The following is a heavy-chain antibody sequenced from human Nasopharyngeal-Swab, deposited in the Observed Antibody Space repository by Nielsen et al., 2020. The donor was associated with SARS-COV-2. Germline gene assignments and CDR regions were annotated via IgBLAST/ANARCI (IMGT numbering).Heavy chain of an antibody. CDR3: TREDRYASGSFDH. CDR2: IYSGGGS. D-gene: IGHD3-10*01. Sequence: WIRQPPGKGLEWVSVIYSGGGSYYADSVKGRFTISRGNFKNMLYLQMNSLRAEDTAMYYCTREDRYASGSFDHWGQGTLVTVSS. J-gene: IGHJ4*02. V-gene: IGHV3-53*01.